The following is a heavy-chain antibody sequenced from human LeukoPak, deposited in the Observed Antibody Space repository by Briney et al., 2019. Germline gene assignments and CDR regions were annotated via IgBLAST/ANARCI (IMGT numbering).Heavy chain of an antibody. CDR3: ARGQRRHTDMAPSFDY. V-gene: IGHV3-30*04. Sequence: GGSLRLSCAASGFTFSSYAMHWVRQAPGKGLEWVAVISYDGSYKYYADSVKGRLTISGDNSKHTLYLQMNSLRAEDTAVYYCARGQRRHTDMAPSFDYWGQGTLITVSS. J-gene: IGHJ4*02. D-gene: IGHD5-18*01. CDR1: GFTFSSYA. CDR2: ISYDGSYK.